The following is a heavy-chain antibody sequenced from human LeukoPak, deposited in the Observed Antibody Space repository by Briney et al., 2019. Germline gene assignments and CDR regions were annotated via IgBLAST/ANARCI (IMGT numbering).Heavy chain of an antibody. J-gene: IGHJ6*02. Sequence: GASVKVSCKASGYTFTSYGISWVRQAPGPGLEWMGWISAYNGNANYAQKLQGRVTMTTDTSTSTAYMELRSLRSDDTAVYYCARDLYYDSSGQRYYYGMDVWGQGTTVTVSS. D-gene: IGHD3-22*01. CDR1: GYTFTSYG. V-gene: IGHV1-18*01. CDR2: ISAYNGNA. CDR3: ARDLYYDSSGQRYYYGMDV.